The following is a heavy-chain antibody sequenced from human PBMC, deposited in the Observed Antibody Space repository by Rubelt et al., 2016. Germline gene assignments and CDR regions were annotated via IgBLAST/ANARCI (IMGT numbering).Heavy chain of an antibody. J-gene: IGHJ4*02. D-gene: IGHD3-10*01. CDR2: TSSNDGNT. Sequence: QAQLVQSGADVKKPGASVKVSCKASGYTFTNYGIAWVRQAPGQGLEWVGWTSSNDGNTNYAQNLQGRVTMTTNTATSTAYLGPSSLRSEDTAVYYCARGYYYGSGDWGQGTLVTVSS. CDR3: ARGYYYGSGD. V-gene: IGHV1-18*01. CDR1: GYTFTNYG.